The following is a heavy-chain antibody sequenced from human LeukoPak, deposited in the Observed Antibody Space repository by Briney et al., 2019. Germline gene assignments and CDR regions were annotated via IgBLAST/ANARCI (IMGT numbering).Heavy chain of an antibody. V-gene: IGHV6-1*01. J-gene: IGHJ5*02. D-gene: IGHD3-10*01. CDR1: GDSVSSNIVA. CDR2: TYYRSKWYN. Sequence: SPTLSLTCAISGDSVSSNIVAWNWIRQSPSRGLEWLGRTYYRSKWYNEYPESVKSRITITADTSSNQFPLHLNSVTPEDTAVYFCAGDKATRRSGWFDRWGQGTLVTVSS. CDR3: AGDKATRRSGWFDR.